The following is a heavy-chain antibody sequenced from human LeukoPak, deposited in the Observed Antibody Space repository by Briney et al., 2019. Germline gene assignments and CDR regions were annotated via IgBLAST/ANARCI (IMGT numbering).Heavy chain of an antibody. D-gene: IGHD6-19*01. Sequence: SGPTLVKPTQTLTLTCPFSGFSLSTSGVGVGWIRQPPGKALEWLALIYWNDDKRYSPSLKSRLTITKDTSKNQVVLTMTNMDPVDTATYYCAHRRSLAVAGTKGFDYWGQGTLVTVSS. CDR1: GFSLSTSGVG. V-gene: IGHV2-5*01. CDR2: IYWNDDK. CDR3: AHRRSLAVAGTKGFDY. J-gene: IGHJ4*02.